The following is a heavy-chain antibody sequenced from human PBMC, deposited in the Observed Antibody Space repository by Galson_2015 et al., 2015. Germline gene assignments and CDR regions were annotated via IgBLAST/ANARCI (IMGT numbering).Heavy chain of an antibody. V-gene: IGHV3-49*04. Sequence: SLRLSCAASGFTFRDYPMNWVRQAPGKGLEWVGFIRSKASGGTTEYAASVKGRFTISRDDSKGIAYLQMNSLKTEDTAVYYCTRDYSGYDEFDYWGQGTLVTVSS. CDR2: IRSKASGGTT. D-gene: IGHD5-12*01. CDR3: TRDYSGYDEFDY. J-gene: IGHJ4*02. CDR1: GFTFRDYP.